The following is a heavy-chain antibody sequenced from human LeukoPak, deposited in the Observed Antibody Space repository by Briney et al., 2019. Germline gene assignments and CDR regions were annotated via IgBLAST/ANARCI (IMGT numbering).Heavy chain of an antibody. CDR2: ISSSGSTI. CDR1: GFTFSDYY. V-gene: IGHV3-11*04. D-gene: IGHD5-24*01. Sequence: GGSLRLSCAASGFTFSDYYMSWISQAPGKGLEWVSYISSSGSTIYYADSVKGRFTISRDNAKNSLYLQMKSLRAEDTAVYYCARVLLADGYKEMAVVGYFDYWGQGTLVTVSS. J-gene: IGHJ4*02. CDR3: ARVLLADGYKEMAVVGYFDY.